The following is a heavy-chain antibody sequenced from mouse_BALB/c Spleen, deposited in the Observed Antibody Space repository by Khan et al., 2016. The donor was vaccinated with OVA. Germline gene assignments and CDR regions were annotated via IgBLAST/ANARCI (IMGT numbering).Heavy chain of an antibody. J-gene: IGHJ2*01. CDR1: GYTFTDYA. CDR3: ARPANEGYHDY. D-gene: IGHD2-3*01. V-gene: IGHV1S137*01. CDR2: ISTYSGNT. Sequence: VQLQESGPELVRPGVSVKISCKGSGYTFTDYAMYWVKQSHAKSLEWIGLISTYSGNTNYNQKFKGKATMTVDKSSSTAYMELARLTSEDSAIYYCARPANEGYHDYWGQGTTLTVSS.